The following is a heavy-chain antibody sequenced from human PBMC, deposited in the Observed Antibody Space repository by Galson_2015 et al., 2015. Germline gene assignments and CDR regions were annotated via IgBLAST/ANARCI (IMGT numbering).Heavy chain of an antibody. CDR2: ISGSGGST. CDR3: ARRIGYSYGFDY. V-gene: IGHV3-23*01. CDR1: GFTFSSYA. D-gene: IGHD5-18*01. Sequence: SLRLSCAASGFTFSSYAMSWVRQAPGKGLERVSAISGSGGSTYYADSVKGRFPISRDNSKNTLYLQMNSLRAEDSAVYYCARRIGYSYGFDYWGQGTLVTVSS. J-gene: IGHJ4*02.